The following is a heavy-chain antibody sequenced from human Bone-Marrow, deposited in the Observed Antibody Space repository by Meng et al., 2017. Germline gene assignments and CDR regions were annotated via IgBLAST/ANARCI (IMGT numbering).Heavy chain of an antibody. CDR2: IYHSGST. J-gene: IGHJ5*02. D-gene: IGHD6-13*01. CDR3: ARDGLGSSWYWGWFDP. Sequence: SETLSLTCTVSGYSISSGYYWGWIRQPPGKGLEWIGSIYHSGSTYYNPSLKSRVTISVDTSKKQFSLKLSSVTAADTAVYYCARDGLGSSWYWGWFDPWGQGTLVTVSS. V-gene: IGHV4-38-2*02. CDR1: GYSISSGYY.